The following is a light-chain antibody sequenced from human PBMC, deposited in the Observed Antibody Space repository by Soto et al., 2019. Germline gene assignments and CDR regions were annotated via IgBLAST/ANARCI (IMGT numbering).Light chain of an antibody. V-gene: IGKV3-20*01. CDR2: GAS. CDR1: QSVSNNY. CDR3: QQYGSSGT. Sequence: ENVLTQSSGSLSQSPGERVTLSCGPSQSVSNNYLDWYRQKPGQDPRRLIYGASNRATGIPDRFSGSGSGTDFTLTISRLEPEDCAVYYCQQYGSSGTFGQGTKVDIK. J-gene: IGKJ1*01.